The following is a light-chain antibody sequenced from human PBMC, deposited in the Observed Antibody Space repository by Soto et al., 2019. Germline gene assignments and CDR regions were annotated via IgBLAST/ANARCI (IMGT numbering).Light chain of an antibody. Sequence: DIPMTQSPSSLSASVGDRVTITCRASQSISSYLNWYQQKPGNAPKLLIYAASSVQSGVPSRFSGSGSGTEFTLTISSLQTDDFSTYYCQQYHSYWMCGQGTKVDI. CDR1: QSISSY. CDR3: QQYHSYWM. J-gene: IGKJ1*01. V-gene: IGKV1-39*01. CDR2: AAS.